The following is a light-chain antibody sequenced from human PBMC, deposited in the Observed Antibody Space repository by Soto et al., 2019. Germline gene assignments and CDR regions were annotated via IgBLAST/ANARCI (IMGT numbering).Light chain of an antibody. CDR2: KAS. J-gene: IGKJ1*01. Sequence: DIQMTQSPSSLSASVGDRVTITCRASQGISSYLNWYQQKPGKAPKLLIYKASTLKSGVPSRFSGSGSGTEFTLTISRLEPEDFAVYYCQQYGSSWWTFGQGTTVDIK. CDR3: QQYGSSWWT. V-gene: IGKV1-5*03. CDR1: QGISSY.